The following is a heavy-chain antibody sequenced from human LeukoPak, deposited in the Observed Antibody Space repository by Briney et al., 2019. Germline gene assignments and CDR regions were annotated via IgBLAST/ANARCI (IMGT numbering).Heavy chain of an antibody. J-gene: IGHJ4*02. Sequence: ASVKLSCKASVYTFTGYYIHWLRQAPGQGLEWMGWINPNSRGTNFAQKFQGRVTMTRDTSISTAYMELSRLRSDDTAVYFCARDDGLNYWSQGTLVTVSS. V-gene: IGHV1-2*02. CDR2: INPNSRGT. D-gene: IGHD2-8*01. CDR3: ARDDGLNY. CDR1: VYTFTGYY.